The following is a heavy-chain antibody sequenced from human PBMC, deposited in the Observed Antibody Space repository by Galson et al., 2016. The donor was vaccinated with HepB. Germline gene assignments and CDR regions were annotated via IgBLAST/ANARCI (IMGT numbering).Heavy chain of an antibody. J-gene: IGHJ6*04. D-gene: IGHD6-13*01. CDR2: INGDTGNT. V-gene: IGHV1-3*01. CDR3: ARALEAAAGTNYYYFGLDA. CDR1: GYNFNKYS. Sequence: SVKVSCKASGYNFNKYSMHWVRQAPGQRFEWMGWINGDTGNTKYSQKFQGRVTLTSDTAATTAYMELSSLRFEDTAVYYCARALEAAAGTNYYYFGLDAWGKGTAVIVSS.